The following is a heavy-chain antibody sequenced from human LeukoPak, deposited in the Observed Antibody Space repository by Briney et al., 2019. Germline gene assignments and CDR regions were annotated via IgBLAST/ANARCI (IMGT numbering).Heavy chain of an antibody. V-gene: IGHV3-7*01. CDR1: GFTFSSYW. D-gene: IGHD3-3*01. J-gene: IGHJ4*02. CDR3: AGGPGFLIDC. CDR2: IEQDGSEK. Sequence: PGGSLRLSCAASGFTFSSYWMSWVRQAPGKGLEWVANIEQDGSEKHYVDSVKGRLTISRDNAKNLLYLQMNSLRVEDTAVYYCAGGPGFLIDCWGQGTLVTVSS.